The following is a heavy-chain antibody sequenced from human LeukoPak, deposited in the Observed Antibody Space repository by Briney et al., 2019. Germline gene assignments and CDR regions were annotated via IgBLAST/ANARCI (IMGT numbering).Heavy chain of an antibody. CDR1: GFIFINSW. J-gene: IGHJ4*02. V-gene: IGHV3-7*03. CDR3: VKDEPDASYRY. CDR2: INLDGSEK. Sequence: GGSLRLSCAPSGFIFINSWMTWIRQAPGKGPEWVANINLDGSEKYYVGSLKGRSSISRDNAKNLLYLQMNSLRAEDTAIYYCVKDEPDASYRYWGQGTLVTVSS.